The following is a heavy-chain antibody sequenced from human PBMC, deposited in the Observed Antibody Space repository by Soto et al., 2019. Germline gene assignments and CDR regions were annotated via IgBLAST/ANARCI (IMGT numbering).Heavy chain of an antibody. J-gene: IGHJ5*02. D-gene: IGHD3-22*01. Sequence: SETLSLTCTVSGDSITSGVHHWSWIRQHPGKGLEWIGYIFYSGISYYNPSLQSRVTISVDTSKNQFSLKLSSVTAADTAVYYCASVGAMTMTSNWFDPWGQGTLVTVSS. V-gene: IGHV4-31*03. CDR2: IFYSGIS. CDR1: GDSITSGVHH. CDR3: ASVGAMTMTSNWFDP.